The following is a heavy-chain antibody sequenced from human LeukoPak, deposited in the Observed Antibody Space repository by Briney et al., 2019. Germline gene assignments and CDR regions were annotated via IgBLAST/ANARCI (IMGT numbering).Heavy chain of an antibody. J-gene: IGHJ4*02. V-gene: IGHV4-61*02. CDR1: GGSISSGSYY. CDR3: ARELGSGSSFDY. Sequence: SETLSLTCTVSGGSISSGSYYWSWIRQPAGKGLEWIGRIYTSGSTNYNPSLKSRVTISVDTSKNQFSLKLSSVTAADTAVYYCARELGSGSSFDYWGQGTLVTVSS. D-gene: IGHD1-26*01. CDR2: IYTSGST.